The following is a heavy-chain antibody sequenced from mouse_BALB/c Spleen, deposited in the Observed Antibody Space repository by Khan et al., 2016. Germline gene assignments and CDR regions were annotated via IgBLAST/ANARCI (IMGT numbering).Heavy chain of an antibody. J-gene: IGHJ3*01. CDR3: ARPWLRRACFAY. D-gene: IGHD2-2*01. CDR1: GYTFTDYS. Sequence: QIQLVQSGPELKKPGETVKISCKASGYTFTDYSIHWVKQAPGKGLKWMGWINTETGEPTYADDFKGRFAFSLETSASTAYLQINNLKNEDTATXYCARPWLRRACFAYWGQGTLVTVSA. CDR2: INTETGEP. V-gene: IGHV9-2-1*01.